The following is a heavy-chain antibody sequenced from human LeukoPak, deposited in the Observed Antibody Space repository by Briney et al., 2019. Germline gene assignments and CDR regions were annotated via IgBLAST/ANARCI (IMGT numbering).Heavy chain of an antibody. D-gene: IGHD3-3*01. CDR1: GFTFSSYG. V-gene: IGHV3-33*06. Sequence: PGRSLRLSCAASGFTFSSYGMHWVRQAPGKGLEWVAVIWYDGSNKYYADSVKGRFTISRDNSKNTLYLQMNSLRAEDTAVYYCAKGRATFGVDANDYWGQGTLVTVSS. J-gene: IGHJ4*02. CDR2: IWYDGSNK. CDR3: AKGRATFGVDANDY.